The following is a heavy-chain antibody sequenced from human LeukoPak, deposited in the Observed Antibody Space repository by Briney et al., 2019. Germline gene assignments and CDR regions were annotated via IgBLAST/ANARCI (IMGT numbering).Heavy chain of an antibody. CDR1: GFTFSSYA. CDR2: ISGSGCST. Sequence: PGGSLRLSCAASGFTFSSYAMSWVRQAPGKGLEWVSAISGSGCSTYYADSVKGRFTISRDNSKNTLYLQMNSLRAEDTAVYYCAKAEAALGYCSSTSCLAYYYYYGMDVWGQGTTVTVSS. V-gene: IGHV3-23*01. CDR3: AKAEAALGYCSSTSCLAYYYYYGMDV. J-gene: IGHJ6*02. D-gene: IGHD2-2*01.